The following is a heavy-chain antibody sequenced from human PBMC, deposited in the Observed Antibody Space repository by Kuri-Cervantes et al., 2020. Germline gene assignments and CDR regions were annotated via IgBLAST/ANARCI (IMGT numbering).Heavy chain of an antibody. J-gene: IGHJ5*02. Sequence: GSLRLSCTVSGGSISSYYWSWIRQPPGKGLEWIGYIHYSGSTNYNPSLKSRVTISVDTSKNQFSLKLSSVTAADTAVYYCARHDQEYNWFDPWGQGTLVTVSS. D-gene: IGHD3-10*01. CDR3: ARHDQEYNWFDP. CDR2: IHYSGST. V-gene: IGHV4-59*01. CDR1: GGSISSYY.